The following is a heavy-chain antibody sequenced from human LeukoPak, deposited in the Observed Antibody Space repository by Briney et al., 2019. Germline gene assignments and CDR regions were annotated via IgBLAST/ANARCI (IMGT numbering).Heavy chain of an antibody. J-gene: IGHJ4*02. Sequence: GGSLRLSCAASGFTVSSNYMSWVRQAPGKGLEWVSVIYSGGTTDYADSVKGRFTISRDNSKNTLCLQMNSLRAEDTAVYYCASGYGYGRLFDYWGQGTLVTVSS. D-gene: IGHD5-18*01. V-gene: IGHV3-53*01. CDR3: ASGYGYGRLFDY. CDR2: IYSGGTT. CDR1: GFTVSSNY.